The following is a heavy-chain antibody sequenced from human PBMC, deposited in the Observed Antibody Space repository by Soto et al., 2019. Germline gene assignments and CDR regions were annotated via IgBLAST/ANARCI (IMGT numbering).Heavy chain of an antibody. CDR2: IIPFFGTP. J-gene: IGHJ4*02. V-gene: IGHV1-69*06. CDR3: ARDKGAYYSHLVY. Sequence: QVLLVQSGAEVKKPGSSVKVSCKLSGATFSSYAMSWVRQAPGQGLEWIGGIIPFFGTPNYAQKFQGRVTITADTSTATSYIELSSLRSDDTAVYYCARDKGAYYSHLVYWGQGTLVIVSS. D-gene: IGHD3-22*01. CDR1: GATFSSYA.